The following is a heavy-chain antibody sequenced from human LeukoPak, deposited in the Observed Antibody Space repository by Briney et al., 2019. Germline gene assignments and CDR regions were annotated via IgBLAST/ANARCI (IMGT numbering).Heavy chain of an antibody. Sequence: PGGSLRLSCAASGFTFSSYSMNWVRQAPGKGLEWVSGISAGGGTPYFADSVQGRFTISRNNSKNTLYLQMNNLRADDTAVYYCAKLMLRYTYGSADYWGQGTLVTVSS. V-gene: IGHV3-23*01. CDR1: GFTFSSYS. CDR2: ISAGGGTP. D-gene: IGHD5-18*01. J-gene: IGHJ4*02. CDR3: AKLMLRYTYGSADY.